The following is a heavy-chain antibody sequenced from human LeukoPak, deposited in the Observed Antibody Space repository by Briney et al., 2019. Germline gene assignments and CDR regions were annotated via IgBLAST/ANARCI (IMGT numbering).Heavy chain of an antibody. CDR1: GFTFSSYA. Sequence: GGSLRLSCAASGFTFSSYAMTWVRQAPGKGLEWVSSIRGSGDSTYYADSVKGRFTHSRDNSKNTLYLQMNSLRAEDTAVYYCAKGAGTSKIGSFGYWGQGTLVTVSS. CDR3: AKGAGTSKIGSFGY. CDR2: IRGSGDST. V-gene: IGHV3-23*01. D-gene: IGHD1-7*01. J-gene: IGHJ4*02.